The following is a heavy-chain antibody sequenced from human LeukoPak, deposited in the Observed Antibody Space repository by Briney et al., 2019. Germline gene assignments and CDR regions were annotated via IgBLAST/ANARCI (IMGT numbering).Heavy chain of an antibody. CDR1: GGTFSSYA. CDR3: ARDPLRGSYYYDSSGYLSHQH. CDR2: IIPIFGTA. V-gene: IGHV1-69*05. D-gene: IGHD3-22*01. Sequence: SVKVSCKASGGTFSSYAISWERQAPGQGLEWMGRIIPIFGTANYAQKFQGRVTITTDESTSTAYMELSSLRSEDTAVYYCARDPLRGSYYYDSSGYLSHQHWGQGTLVTVSS. J-gene: IGHJ1*01.